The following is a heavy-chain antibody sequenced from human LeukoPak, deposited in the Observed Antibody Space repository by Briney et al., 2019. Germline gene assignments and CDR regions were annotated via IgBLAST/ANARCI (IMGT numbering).Heavy chain of an antibody. CDR2: IYHSGST. V-gene: IGHV4-30-2*01. J-gene: IGHJ5*02. Sequence: SETLSLTCTVSGGSISSGGYYWSWIRQPPGKGLEWIGYIYHSGSTYYNPSLKSRVTISVDTSKNQFSLKLSSVTAADTAVYYCARDQAEYDYGDYNWFDPWGRGTLVTVSS. D-gene: IGHD4-17*01. CDR1: GGSISSGGYY. CDR3: ARDQAEYDYGDYNWFDP.